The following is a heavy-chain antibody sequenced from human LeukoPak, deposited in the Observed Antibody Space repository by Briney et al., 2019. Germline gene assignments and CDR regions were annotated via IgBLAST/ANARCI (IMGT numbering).Heavy chain of an antibody. V-gene: IGHV3-48*03. CDR2: ISSSGSTI. J-gene: IGHJ4*02. CDR1: GFTFSSYE. CDR3: AKDSSPTVLRYFDWLPGGGYFDY. Sequence: PGGSLRLSCAASGFTFSSYEMNWVRQAPGKGLEWVSYISSSGSTIYYADSVKGRFTISRDNSKNTLYLQMNSLRAEDTAVYYCAKDSSPTVLRYFDWLPGGGYFDYWGQGTLVTVSS. D-gene: IGHD3-9*01.